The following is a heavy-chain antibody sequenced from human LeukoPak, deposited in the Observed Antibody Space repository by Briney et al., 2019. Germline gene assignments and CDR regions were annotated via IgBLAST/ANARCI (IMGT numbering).Heavy chain of an antibody. J-gene: IGHJ4*02. CDR1: GFSVSSNY. V-gene: IGHV3-53*04. CDR2: IYSGGST. CDR3: AREGSSSWFDY. D-gene: IGHD6-13*01. Sequence: GGSLRLSCAASGFSVSSNYMSWVRQAPGKGLEWVSVIYSGGSTYYADSVKGRFTISRHNSKNTLYLQMNSLRAEDTAVYYCAREGSSSWFDYWGQGTLVTASS.